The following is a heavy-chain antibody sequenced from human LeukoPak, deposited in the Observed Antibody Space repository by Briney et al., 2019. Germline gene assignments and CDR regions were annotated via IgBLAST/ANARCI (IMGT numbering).Heavy chain of an antibody. CDR2: INHSGST. J-gene: IGHJ6*03. D-gene: IGHD4-17*01. Sequence: SETLSLTCAVYGGSFSGYYWSWIRRPPGKGLEWIGEINHSGSTNYNPSLKSRVTISVDTSKNQFSLKLSSVTAADTAVYYCASLYGAKPYYYYMDVWGKGTTVTVSS. CDR3: ASLYGAKPYYYYMDV. V-gene: IGHV4-34*01. CDR1: GGSFSGYY.